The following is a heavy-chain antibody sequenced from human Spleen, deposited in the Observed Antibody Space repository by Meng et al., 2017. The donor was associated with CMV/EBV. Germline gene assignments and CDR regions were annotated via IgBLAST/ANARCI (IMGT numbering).Heavy chain of an antibody. CDR2: INPSGGST. CDR3: ARDYYDFWSAPGGYYFDY. J-gene: IGHJ4*02. CDR1: GYTFTSYY. D-gene: IGHD3-3*01. V-gene: IGHV1-46*01. Sequence: ASVKVSCKASGYTFTSYYMHWVRQAPGQGLEWMGIINPSGGSTSYAQKFQGRVTMIRDTSTSTVYMELSSLRSEDTAVYYCARDYYDFWSAPGGYYFDYWGQGTLVTVSS.